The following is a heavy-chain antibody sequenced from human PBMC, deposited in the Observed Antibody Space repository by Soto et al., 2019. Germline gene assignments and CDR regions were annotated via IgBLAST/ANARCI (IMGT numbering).Heavy chain of an antibody. CDR2: IKPDGSEK. D-gene: IGHD3-22*01. Sequence: GGSLRLSCAASGFTFQNYWMGWVRQTPDKGLEWVANIKPDGSEKYYVDSVKGRFTISRDNAKNSLYLQMNSLRSDDTAVYYCARELMDSSGYWGPFDYWGQGTLVTVSS. J-gene: IGHJ4*02. CDR1: GFTFQNYW. CDR3: ARELMDSSGYWGPFDY. V-gene: IGHV3-7*05.